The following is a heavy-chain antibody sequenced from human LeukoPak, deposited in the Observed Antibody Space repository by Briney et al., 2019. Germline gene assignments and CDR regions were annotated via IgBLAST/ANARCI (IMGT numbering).Heavy chain of an antibody. J-gene: IGHJ4*02. CDR2: IRYDGINK. CDR1: EFTFRTYG. CDR3: AKGGHYDSSGYGNY. Sequence: GGSLRLSCAASEFTFRTYGMHWVRQAPGKGLEWVAFIRYDGINKYYADSMKGRFTISRDNSKNTLYLQMNSLRAEDTAVYYCAKGGHYDSSGYGNYWGQGTLVTVSS. V-gene: IGHV3-30*02. D-gene: IGHD3-22*01.